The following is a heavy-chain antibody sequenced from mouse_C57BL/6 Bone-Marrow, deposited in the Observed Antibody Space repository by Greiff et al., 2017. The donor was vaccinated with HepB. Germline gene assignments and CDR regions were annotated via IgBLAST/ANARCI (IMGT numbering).Heavy chain of an antibody. CDR2: IYPRSGNT. CDR3: ARGAYGSREEGYAMDY. J-gene: IGHJ4*01. Sequence: VQLQQSGAELARPGASVKLSCKASGYTFTSYGISWVKQRTGQGLEWIGEIYPRSGNTYYNEKFKGKATLTADKSSSTAYMELRSLTSEDSAVYFCARGAYGSREEGYAMDYWGQGTSVTVSS. CDR1: GYTFTSYG. D-gene: IGHD1-1*01. V-gene: IGHV1-81*01.